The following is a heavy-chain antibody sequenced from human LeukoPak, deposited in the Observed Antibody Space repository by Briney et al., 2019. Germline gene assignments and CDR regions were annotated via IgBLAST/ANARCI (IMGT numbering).Heavy chain of an antibody. CDR1: GGPISNYC. D-gene: IGHD2-2*03. J-gene: IGHJ4*02. V-gene: IGHV4-59*08. CDR3: ATHGFLEEEGYDY. Sequence: KPSETLSLTCTVSGGPISNYCWSWIRQPPGKGLEWIGYIYYSGSTNYKPSLKSRVTISVDTSKNQFSLKLTSVTAADTAVYYCATHGFLEEEGYDYWGQGILVTVSS. CDR2: IYYSGST.